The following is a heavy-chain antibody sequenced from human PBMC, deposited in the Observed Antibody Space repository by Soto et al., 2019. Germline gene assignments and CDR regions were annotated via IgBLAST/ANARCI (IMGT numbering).Heavy chain of an antibody. V-gene: IGHV2-5*02. CDR3: AHSQGDDYIWGSFRPIAFDI. D-gene: IGHD3-16*02. J-gene: IGHJ3*02. CDR2: IYWDDDK. CDR1: GFSLSTSGVG. Sequence: SGPTLVQPTQTLTLTCTFSGFSLSTSGVGVGWIRQPPGKALEWLALIYWDDDKRYSPSLKSRLTITKDTSKNQVVLTMTNMDPVDTATYYCAHSQGDDYIWGSFRPIAFDIWGQGTMVTVSS.